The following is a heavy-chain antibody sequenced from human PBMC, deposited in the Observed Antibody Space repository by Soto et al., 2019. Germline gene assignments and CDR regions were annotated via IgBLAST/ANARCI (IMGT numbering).Heavy chain of an antibody. CDR3: AREQGVVVVVAATRGAFDI. CDR2: ISAYNGNT. V-gene: IGHV1-18*01. CDR1: GYTFTSYG. J-gene: IGHJ3*02. Sequence: ASVKVSCKASGYTFTSYGISWVRQAPGQGLEWMGWISAYNGNTNYAQKLQGRVTMTTDTSTSTAYMELRSLRSDDTAVYYCAREQGVVVVVAATRGAFDIWGQGTMVTVSS. D-gene: IGHD2-15*01.